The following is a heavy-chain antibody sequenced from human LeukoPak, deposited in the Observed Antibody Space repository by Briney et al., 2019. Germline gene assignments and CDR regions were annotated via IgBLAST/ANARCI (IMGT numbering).Heavy chain of an antibody. CDR1: GFTFSSYG. V-gene: IGHV3-30*02. D-gene: IGHD2-15*01. CDR2: IRYDGSNK. Sequence: GGSLRLSCAASGFTFSSYGMHWVRQAPGKGLEWVAFIRYDGSNKYYADSVKGRFTIPRDNSKNTLYLQMNSLRAEDTAVYYCANRKYCSGGSCYRGSYLDYWGQGALVTVSS. J-gene: IGHJ4*02. CDR3: ANRKYCSGGSCYRGSYLDY.